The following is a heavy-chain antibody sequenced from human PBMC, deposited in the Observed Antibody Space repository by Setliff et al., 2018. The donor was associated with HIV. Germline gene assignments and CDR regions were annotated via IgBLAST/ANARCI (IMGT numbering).Heavy chain of an antibody. D-gene: IGHD3-16*01. Sequence: PSETLSLTCTVSGDSITSGTYYWSWIRQPAGMRLEWIGHISARGTTNYNPALKSRVTISADTSKSQFSLKLTSVTAADTAAYFCARVSTDYVWGSFLSSGPYYFDFWGQGALVTVSS. J-gene: IGHJ4*02. CDR3: ARVSTDYVWGSFLSSGPYYFDF. V-gene: IGHV4-61*09. CDR1: GDSITSGTYY. CDR2: ISARGTT.